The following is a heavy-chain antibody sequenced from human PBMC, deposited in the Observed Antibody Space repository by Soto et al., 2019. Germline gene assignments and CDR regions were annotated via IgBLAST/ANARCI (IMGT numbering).Heavy chain of an antibody. CDR1: GGSFTSNNW. CDR3: ACRDPGTGVDN. CDR2: IYRTGST. Sequence: SETLSLTCAVSGGSFTSNNWWTWVRQPPGQGLEWIGEIYRTGSTNYTPSLKSRATISLDKSENQSALKVSSLTAADSSVYCCACRDPGTGVDNWGQGTLVTVSS. J-gene: IGHJ4*02. D-gene: IGHD2-8*02. V-gene: IGHV4-4*01.